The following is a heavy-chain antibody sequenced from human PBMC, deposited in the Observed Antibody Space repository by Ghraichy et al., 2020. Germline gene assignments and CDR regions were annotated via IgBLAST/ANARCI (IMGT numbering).Heavy chain of an antibody. CDR2: ISSSSSYI. J-gene: IGHJ6*03. CDR3: ARRGLEGAYEHYYYYMDV. Sequence: GGSLRLSCAASGFTFSSYSMNWVRQAPGKGLEWVSSISSSSSYIYYADSVKGRFTISRDNAKNSLYLQMNSLRAEDTAVYYCARRGLEGAYEHYYYYMDVGGKETTVTVSS. V-gene: IGHV3-21*01. CDR1: GFTFSSYS. D-gene: IGHD3-16*01.